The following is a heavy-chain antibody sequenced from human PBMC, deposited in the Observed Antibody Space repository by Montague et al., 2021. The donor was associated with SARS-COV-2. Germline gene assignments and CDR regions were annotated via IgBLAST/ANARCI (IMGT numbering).Heavy chain of an antibody. CDR2: VYHNEDT. V-gene: IGHV4-61*08. Sequence: LVKPTQTLTLTCVFSGFSFNTDGVGVDWIRQPPGKGLEWVGFVYHNEDTKYNPSLKSRLTISVDTSKNQFSLKLSSVTAADTAVYYCAGVGPYGDPDYNFYYMDVWGKGTTVTVSS. D-gene: IGHD4-17*01. CDR1: GFSFNTDGVG. CDR3: AGVGPYGDPDYNFYYMDV. J-gene: IGHJ6*03.